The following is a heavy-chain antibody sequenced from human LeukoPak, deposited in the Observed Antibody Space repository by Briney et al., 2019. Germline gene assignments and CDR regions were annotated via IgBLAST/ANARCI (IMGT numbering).Heavy chain of an antibody. CDR1: GFTISSNY. CDR3: AREVVWVYCMDV. J-gene: IGHJ6*02. V-gene: IGHV3-66*01. Sequence: GGSLSLSCAASGFTISSNYMSWVRQAPGKGLEWVSVLYSGGSTYYADSVKGRFTIYRDNSKNTLYLQMNSLRAEDTAVYYCAREVVWVYCMDVWGQGTTVTVSS. CDR2: LYSGGST. D-gene: IGHD2-2*01.